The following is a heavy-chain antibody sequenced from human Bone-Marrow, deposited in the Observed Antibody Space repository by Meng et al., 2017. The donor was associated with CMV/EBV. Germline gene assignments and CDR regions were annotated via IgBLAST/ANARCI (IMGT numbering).Heavy chain of an antibody. CDR3: ARGYCSSISCLFDY. J-gene: IGHJ4*02. Sequence: GESLKISCAVSGFTFSNYWMHWVRQAPGKGLVWVSRTNSDGSNIIYADSVKGRFTISTDNAKNTLYLQMNSLRAEDTAVYYCARGYCSSISCLFDYWGQGTLVTVSS. CDR2: TNSDGSNI. V-gene: IGHV3-74*01. CDR1: GFTFSNYW. D-gene: IGHD2-2*01.